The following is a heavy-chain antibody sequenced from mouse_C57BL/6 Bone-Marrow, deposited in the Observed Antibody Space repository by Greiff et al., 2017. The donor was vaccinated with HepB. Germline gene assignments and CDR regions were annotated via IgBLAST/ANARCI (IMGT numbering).Heavy chain of an antibody. D-gene: IGHD1-1*01. CDR2: INPSTGGT. CDR1: GYSFTGYY. J-gene: IGHJ2*01. CDR3: ARLGLLLRLDY. Sequence: EVQLQQSGPELVKPGASVKISCKASGYSFTGYYMNWVKQSPEKSLEWIGEINPSTGGTTYNQKFKAKATLTVDKSSSTAYMQLKSLTSEDSAVYYCARLGLLLRLDYWGQGTTLTVSS. V-gene: IGHV1-42*01.